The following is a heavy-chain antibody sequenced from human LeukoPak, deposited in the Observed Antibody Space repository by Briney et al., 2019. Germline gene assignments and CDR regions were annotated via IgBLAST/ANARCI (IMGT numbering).Heavy chain of an antibody. V-gene: IGHV4-39*01. CDR1: GGSISSRDYY. Sequence: SETLSLTCTVSGGSISSRDYYWGWIRQPPGKGLEWIGSIFYSGSTYYNPSLKSPVTISADMSKNYFSLRLSSVTATDTATYYCARHRRYYGSGSYYSDFDSWGQGILVTVSS. CDR3: ARHRRYYGSGSYYSDFDS. CDR2: IFYSGST. J-gene: IGHJ4*02. D-gene: IGHD3-10*01.